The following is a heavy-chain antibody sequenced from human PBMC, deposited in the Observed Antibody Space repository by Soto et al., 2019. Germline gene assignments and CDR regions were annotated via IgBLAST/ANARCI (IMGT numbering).Heavy chain of an antibody. CDR1: GFTFSSYG. CDR3: ARERYSSSWYFDY. J-gene: IGHJ4*02. D-gene: IGHD6-13*01. Sequence: PGGSLRLSCAASGFTFSSYGMPWVRPAPGKGLEWVAVIWYDGSNKYYADSVKGRFTISRDNSKNTLYLQMNSLRAEDTAVYYCARERYSSSWYFDYWGQGTLVTVSS. CDR2: IWYDGSNK. V-gene: IGHV3-33*01.